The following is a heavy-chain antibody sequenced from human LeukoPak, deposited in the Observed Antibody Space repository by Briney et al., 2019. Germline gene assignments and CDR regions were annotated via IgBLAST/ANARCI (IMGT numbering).Heavy chain of an antibody. D-gene: IGHD3-22*01. CDR2: ISGSGGST. CDR1: GFTFSSYA. J-gene: IGHJ4*02. Sequence: GGSLRLSCAASGFTFSSYAMSWVRQAPGKGLEWVSAISGSGGSTYYADSVKGRLTISRDNSKNTLYLQMNSLRAEDTAVYFCAKRGVVIRVILVGFHKEAYYFDSWGQGALVTVSS. V-gene: IGHV3-23*01. CDR3: AKRGVVIRVILVGFHKEAYYFDS.